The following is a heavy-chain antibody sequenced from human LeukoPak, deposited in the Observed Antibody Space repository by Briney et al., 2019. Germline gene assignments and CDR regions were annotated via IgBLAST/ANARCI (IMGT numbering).Heavy chain of an antibody. J-gene: IGHJ5*02. CDR1: GGSFSGYY. V-gene: IGHV4-34*01. D-gene: IGHD3-10*01. Sequence: SETLSLTCAVYGGSFSGYYRSWIRQPPGKGLEWIGEINHSGSTNYNPSLKSRVTLSVDTSKNQFSLKLSSVTAADTAVYYCARRRIFYYGSGSSNWFDPWGQGTLVTVSS. CDR2: INHSGST. CDR3: ARRRIFYYGSGSSNWFDP.